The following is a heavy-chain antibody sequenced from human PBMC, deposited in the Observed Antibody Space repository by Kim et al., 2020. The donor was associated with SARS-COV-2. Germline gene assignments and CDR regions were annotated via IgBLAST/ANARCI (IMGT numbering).Heavy chain of an antibody. V-gene: IGHV3-30-3*01. CDR3: APLATA. J-gene: IGHJ3*01. CDR1: GLTFSSYA. Sequence: GGSLRLSCAASGLTFSSYAMHWVRQAPGKGLEWVAVISYDGSNRYYADSVKGRFTISRDNSKNTLYLQMNSLRAEDTAVYYCAPLATAWGQGTMVTVSS. CDR2: ISYDGSNR. D-gene: IGHD5-18*01.